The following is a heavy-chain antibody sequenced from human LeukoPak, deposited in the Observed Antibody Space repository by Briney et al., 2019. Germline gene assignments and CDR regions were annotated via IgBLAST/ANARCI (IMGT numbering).Heavy chain of an antibody. V-gene: IGHV1-46*03. Sequence: GASVKVSCKASGYTFTSYYMHWVRQAPGQGLEWMGIINPSGGSTSYAQKFQGRVTMTGDTSTSTVYMELSSLRSEDTAVYYCARDLWEYSYGYYYYYMDVWGKGTTVTVSS. J-gene: IGHJ6*03. D-gene: IGHD5-18*01. CDR3: ARDLWEYSYGYYYYYMDV. CDR1: GYTFTSYY. CDR2: INPSGGST.